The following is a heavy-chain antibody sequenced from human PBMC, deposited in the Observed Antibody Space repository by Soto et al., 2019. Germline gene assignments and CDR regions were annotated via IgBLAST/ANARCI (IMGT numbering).Heavy chain of an antibody. Sequence: HVQLVQSGAEVKKPGASVKVSCKASGYTFTRYDINWVRQATGQGLEWMGWMNPNSGNTGYAQKFQGRVTMTRNTSISTAYMELSSLRSEDTAVYYCAASVTTVTDWFDPWGQRTLVTVSS. V-gene: IGHV1-8*01. J-gene: IGHJ5*02. CDR2: MNPNSGNT. CDR3: AASVTTVTDWFDP. CDR1: GYTFTRYD. D-gene: IGHD4-17*01.